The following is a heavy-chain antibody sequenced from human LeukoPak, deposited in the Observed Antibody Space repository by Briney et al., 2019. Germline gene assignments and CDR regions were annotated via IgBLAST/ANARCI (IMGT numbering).Heavy chain of an antibody. CDR2: ITGSGGST. CDR3: ARDPGNSSGYYFDY. Sequence: GGSLRLSCAASGFTFSSYAMSWVRQAPGKGLEWVSAITGSGGSTYYADSVKGRFTISRDNSKNTLYLQMNSLRAEDTAVYYCARDPGNSSGYYFDYWGQGTLVTVSS. V-gene: IGHV3-23*01. J-gene: IGHJ4*02. D-gene: IGHD3-22*01. CDR1: GFTFSSYA.